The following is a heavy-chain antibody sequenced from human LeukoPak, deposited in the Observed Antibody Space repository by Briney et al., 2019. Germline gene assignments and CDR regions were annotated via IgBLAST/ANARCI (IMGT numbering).Heavy chain of an antibody. V-gene: IGHV1-58*01. CDR3: AAGLGYCTNGVCYPAHY. CDR2: IVVGSGNT. CDR1: GFTFTSSA. Sequence: GASVKVSCKASGFTFTSSAVQWVRQARGQRLEWIGWIVVGSGNTNYAQKFQERVTITRDMSTSTAYMELSSLRSEDTAVYYCAAGLGYCTNGVCYPAHYWGQGTLVTVSS. D-gene: IGHD2-8*01. J-gene: IGHJ4*02.